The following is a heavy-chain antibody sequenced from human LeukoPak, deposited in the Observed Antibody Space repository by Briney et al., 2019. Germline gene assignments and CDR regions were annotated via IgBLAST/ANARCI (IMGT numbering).Heavy chain of an antibody. Sequence: GGSLRLSCAASGFTVSSNYMSWVRQAPGKGLEWVSVIYSGGSTYYADSVKGRFTISRDNSKNTLYLQMNSLRAEDTAVYYCARMGGSFQLKYFQHWGQGTLVTVSS. CDR2: IYSGGST. CDR3: ARMGGSFQLKYFQH. D-gene: IGHD1-26*01. CDR1: GFTVSSNY. J-gene: IGHJ1*01. V-gene: IGHV3-53*01.